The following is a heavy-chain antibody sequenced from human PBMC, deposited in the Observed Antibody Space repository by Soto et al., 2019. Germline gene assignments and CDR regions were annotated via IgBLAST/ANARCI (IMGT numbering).Heavy chain of an antibody. CDR3: ARKNYYDSSGYPYFDI. V-gene: IGHV4-31*03. CDR2: IYYSGST. CDR1: GGSISSVGYY. D-gene: IGHD3-22*01. J-gene: IGHJ3*02. Sequence: PSETLSLTCTVSGGSISSVGYYWSWIRQHPVKGLEWIGYIYYSGSTYYNPSLKSRVTISADTSKNQFSLKLSSVTGADTAVYYCARKNYYDSSGYPYFDIWGQGTMVTVSS.